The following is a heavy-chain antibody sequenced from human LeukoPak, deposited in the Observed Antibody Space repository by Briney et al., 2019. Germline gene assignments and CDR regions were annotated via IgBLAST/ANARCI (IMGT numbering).Heavy chain of an antibody. CDR3: AKAGPYYFDY. V-gene: IGHV3-23*01. J-gene: IGHJ4*02. CDR1: GFTFSSYA. Sequence: PGGSLRLSCAASGFTFSSYAMSWVRQAPGKGLEWVSGISPTGGATYYADSVKGRFTISRDNSKNTLFLQMNSLRAEDTAVYYCAKAGPYYFDYWGQGTLVTVSS. CDR2: ISPTGGAT.